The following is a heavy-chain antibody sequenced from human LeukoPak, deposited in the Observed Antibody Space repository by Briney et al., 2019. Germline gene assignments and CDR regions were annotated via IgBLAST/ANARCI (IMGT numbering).Heavy chain of an antibody. Sequence: GGSLRLSCAASGFTFSPAWMHWVRHAPGKGLEWVSRINNDGSYINYADSVKGRFTTSRDNAKNTLNLQMNSLRAEDTAVYFCARDGSAYNLDYWGQGTLVTVAS. J-gene: IGHJ4*02. V-gene: IGHV3-74*01. CDR3: ARDGSAYNLDY. CDR2: INNDGSYI. CDR1: GFTFSPAW. D-gene: IGHD5-24*01.